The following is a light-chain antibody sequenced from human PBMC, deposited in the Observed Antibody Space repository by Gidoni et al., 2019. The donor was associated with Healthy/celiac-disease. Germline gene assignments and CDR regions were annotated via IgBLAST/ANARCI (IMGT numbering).Light chain of an antibody. V-gene: IGKV3-15*01. CDR2: GAS. J-gene: IGKJ4*01. Sequence: DILMTHSPATLSVSPGERATLSCRASQSVSSNLAWYQQKPGQAPRLLIYGASTRATGIPARFSGSGSGTEFTLTISSLQSEDLAVYYCQQYNNWPGLTFGGGTKVEIK. CDR3: QQYNNWPGLT. CDR1: QSVSSN.